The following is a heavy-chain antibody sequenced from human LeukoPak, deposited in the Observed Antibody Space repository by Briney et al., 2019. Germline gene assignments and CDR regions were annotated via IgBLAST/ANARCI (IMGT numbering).Heavy chain of an antibody. CDR1: GFTFSSYP. Sequence: GGSLRLSCAASGFTFSSYPMHWVRQAPGKGLEWVAVISYDESNKYYADSVKGRFTISRDNPKNTLYLQMNSLRAEDTAVYYCASRHYDFGYYWGQGTLVTVSS. D-gene: IGHD4-17*01. V-gene: IGHV3-30*04. CDR3: ASRHYDFGYY. J-gene: IGHJ4*02. CDR2: ISYDESNK.